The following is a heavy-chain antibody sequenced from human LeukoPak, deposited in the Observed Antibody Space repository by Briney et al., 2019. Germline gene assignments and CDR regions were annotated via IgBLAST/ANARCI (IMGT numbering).Heavy chain of an antibody. CDR2: ITGDGTTT. D-gene: IGHD2-21*01. V-gene: IGHV3-23*01. Sequence: GGSLRLSCEASGLTFSSYGMSWVRQAPGKGLQWVSAITGDGTTTYCADSVKGRFTISRDNSKNMLYLQMSSLRAEDTAVYYCAKMQGYSDYWGQGTLVPVSS. CDR3: AKMQGYSDY. J-gene: IGHJ4*02. CDR1: GLTFSSYG.